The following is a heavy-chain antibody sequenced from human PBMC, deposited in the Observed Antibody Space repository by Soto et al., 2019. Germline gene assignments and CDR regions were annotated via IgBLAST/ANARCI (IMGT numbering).Heavy chain of an antibody. D-gene: IGHD3-22*01. V-gene: IGHV4-61*01. J-gene: IGHJ5*02. CDR1: GGSVSSGSYY. CDR3: ARAPPYYYDSSGFLGPFDP. Sequence: SETLSLTCTVSGGSVSSGSYYWSWIRQPPGKGLEWIGYIYYSGSTNYNPSLKSRVTISVDTSKNQFSLKLSSVTAADTAVYYCARAPPYYYDSSGFLGPFDPWGQGTLVTVSS. CDR2: IYYSGST.